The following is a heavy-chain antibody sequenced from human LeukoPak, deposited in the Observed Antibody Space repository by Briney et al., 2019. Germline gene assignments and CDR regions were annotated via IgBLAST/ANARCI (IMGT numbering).Heavy chain of an antibody. CDR1: GYTFTGYY. J-gene: IGHJ4*02. D-gene: IGHD2-2*02. CDR3: ARMYQLLYVYFDY. Sequence: PWASVKVSCKASGYTFTGYYMHWVRQAPGQGLEWMGWINPNSGGTNYAQKFQGRVTMTRDTSISTAYMELSRLRSDDTAVYYCARMYQLLYVYFDYWGQGTLVTVSS. V-gene: IGHV1-2*02. CDR2: INPNSGGT.